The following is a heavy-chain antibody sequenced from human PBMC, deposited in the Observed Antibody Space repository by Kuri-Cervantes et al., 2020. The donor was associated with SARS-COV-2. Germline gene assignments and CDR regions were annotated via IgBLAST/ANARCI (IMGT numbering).Heavy chain of an antibody. J-gene: IGHJ4*02. Sequence: GSLRLSCAVYGGSFSGYYWSWIRQPPGKGLEWIGEINHSGSTNYNPSLKSRVTVSVDTSKNQFSLKLSSVTAADTAVYYCARENDYVWGSYRPSHYFDYWGQGTLVTVSS. CDR1: GGSFSGYY. D-gene: IGHD3-16*02. CDR2: INHSGST. CDR3: ARENDYVWGSYRPSHYFDY. V-gene: IGHV4-34*01.